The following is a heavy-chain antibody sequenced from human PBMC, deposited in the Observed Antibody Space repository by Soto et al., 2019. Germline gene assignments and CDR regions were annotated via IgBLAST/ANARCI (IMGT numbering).Heavy chain of an antibody. Sequence: PGGSLRLSCAASGFTFSSYSMNWVRQAPGKGLEWVSYISSSSSTIYYADSVKGRFTISRDNAKNSLYLQMNSLRDEDTAVYYCARDREQWLADPNWFDPWGQGTLVTVSS. CDR1: GFTFSSYS. D-gene: IGHD6-19*01. CDR2: ISSSSSTI. J-gene: IGHJ5*02. CDR3: ARDREQWLADPNWFDP. V-gene: IGHV3-48*02.